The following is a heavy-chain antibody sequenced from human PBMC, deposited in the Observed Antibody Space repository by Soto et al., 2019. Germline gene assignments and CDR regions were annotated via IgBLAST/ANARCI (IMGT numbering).Heavy chain of an antibody. CDR3: ARQNFAANVPDF. CDR1: GYNFNRYW. D-gene: IGHD2-15*01. CDR2: IFPGDSDT. V-gene: IGHV5-51*01. Sequence: PGESLKLSCQGSGYNFNRYWIGWVRQMPGKGLEWMAIIFPGDSDTKYSPSFQGQVTISADKSINTAYLQWSSLKASDTAMYFCARQNFAANVPDFWGPGTLVTVSS. J-gene: IGHJ4*01.